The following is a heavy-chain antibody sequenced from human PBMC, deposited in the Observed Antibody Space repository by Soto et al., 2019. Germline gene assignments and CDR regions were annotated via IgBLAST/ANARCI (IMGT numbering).Heavy chain of an antibody. J-gene: IGHJ2*01. CDR2: IYYSGTT. CDR1: GDSISSSSYY. D-gene: IGHD3-9*01. V-gene: IGHV4-39*01. Sequence: SEILSLTCIVSGDSISSSSYYWVWIRQPPGKGLEWIGSIYYSGTTYYNPSLESRVTISIDTSKNQFSLKVSSLTAADTAVYYCAKTGPYDILTYWYFDLWGRGTLVPVSS. CDR3: AKTGPYDILTYWYFDL.